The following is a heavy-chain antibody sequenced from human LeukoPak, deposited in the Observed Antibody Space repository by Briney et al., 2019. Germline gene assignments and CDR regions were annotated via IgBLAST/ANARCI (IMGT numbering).Heavy chain of an antibody. V-gene: IGHV1-3*01. J-gene: IGHJ5*02. CDR3: ARLTYYYDSSGQNWFDP. D-gene: IGHD3-22*01. CDR2: ISAGNGNT. Sequence: ASVKVSCKASGGTFSSYAISWVRQAPGQGLEWMGWISAGNGNTKYSQKFQGRVTITRDTSASTAYMELSSLRSEDTAVYYCARLTYYYDSSGQNWFDPWGQGTLVTVSS. CDR1: GGTFSSYA.